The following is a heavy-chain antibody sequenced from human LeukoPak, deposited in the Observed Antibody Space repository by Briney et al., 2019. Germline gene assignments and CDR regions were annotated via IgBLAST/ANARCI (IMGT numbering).Heavy chain of an antibody. J-gene: IGHJ5*02. D-gene: IGHD6-19*01. V-gene: IGHV1-2*02. CDR1: GYTFTGYY. Sequence: ASVRVSCKASGYTFTGYYMHWVRQAPGQGLEWMGWINPNSGGTNYAQKFQGRVTMTRDTSISTAYMELSRLRSDDTAVYYCARRGYSSGWYFSWFDPWGQGTLVTVSS. CDR2: INPNSGGT. CDR3: ARRGYSSGWYFSWFDP.